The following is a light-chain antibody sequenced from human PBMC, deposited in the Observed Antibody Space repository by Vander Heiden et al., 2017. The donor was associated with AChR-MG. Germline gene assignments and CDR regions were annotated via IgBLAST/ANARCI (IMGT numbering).Light chain of an antibody. CDR3: QQDDNLLLT. CDR1: QDISNY. Sequence: DIHTTESPSSLSASVGDRVTITCQASQDISNYLTWYQQKPGKAPKLLIYDASNLETGVPSRFSGSGSGTDFTFTISSLQPEDIATYYCQQDDNLLLTFGHGTKVDIK. V-gene: IGKV1-33*01. CDR2: DAS. J-gene: IGKJ3*01.